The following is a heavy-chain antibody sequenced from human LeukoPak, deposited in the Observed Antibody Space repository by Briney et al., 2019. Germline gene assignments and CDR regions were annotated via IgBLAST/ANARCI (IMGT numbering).Heavy chain of an antibody. CDR1: GRSIISYY. J-gene: IGHJ3*02. D-gene: IGHD2-8*02. CDR2: FHNTGGT. CDR3: ATNRPVGGAYWGSFDI. V-gene: IGHV4-59*01. Sequence: PSETLSPTCSVSGRSIISYYWSWIRQPPGKRLERIGYFHNTGGTNYNPHVKSRVTISVDTSKNQVSLKMTSVTAADTAVYYCATNRPVGGAYWGSFDIWGQGTLVTVSS.